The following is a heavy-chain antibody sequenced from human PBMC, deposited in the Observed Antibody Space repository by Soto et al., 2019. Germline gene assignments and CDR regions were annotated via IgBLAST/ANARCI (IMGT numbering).Heavy chain of an antibody. D-gene: IGHD7-27*01. CDR1: GFTFSSYT. J-gene: IGHJ4*02. V-gene: IGHV3-21*01. Sequence: EVQLVESGGGLVKPGGSLRLSCAASGFTFSSYTMNWVRQAPGKGLEWVSSISFSSTNIHYADSEKGRFTISRDNAKNSLYLQMNSLRAEDTAVYYCARGPGDLPYWGQGTLVTVSS. CDR2: ISFSSTNI. CDR3: ARGPGDLPY.